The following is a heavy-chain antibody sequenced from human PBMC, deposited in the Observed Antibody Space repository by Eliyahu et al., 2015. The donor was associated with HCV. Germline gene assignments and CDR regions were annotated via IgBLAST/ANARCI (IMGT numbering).Heavy chain of an antibody. CDR2: FDPEDGET. CDR3: ATLLYDSSGYYYYYGMDV. J-gene: IGHJ6*02. Sequence: QVQLVQSGAEVKKPGASVKVSCKVSGYTLTELSMHWVRQAPGKGLEWMGGFDPEDGETIYAQKFQGRVTMTEDTSTDTAYMELSSLRSEDTAVYYCATLLYDSSGYYYYYGMDVWGQGTTVTVSS. CDR1: GYTLTELS. V-gene: IGHV1-24*01. D-gene: IGHD3-22*01.